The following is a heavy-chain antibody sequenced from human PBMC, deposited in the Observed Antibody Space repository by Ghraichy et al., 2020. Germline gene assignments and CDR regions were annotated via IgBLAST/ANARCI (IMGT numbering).Heavy chain of an antibody. J-gene: IGHJ6*02. Sequence: GESLNISCAASGFTFSSYGMHWVRQAPGKGLEWVAVIWYDGSNKYYADSVKGRFTISRDNSKNTLYLQMNSLRAEDTAVYYCARDPGIAAAGPYYYYGMDVWGQGTTVTVSS. CDR2: IWYDGSNK. CDR3: ARDPGIAAAGPYYYYGMDV. D-gene: IGHD6-13*01. CDR1: GFTFSSYG. V-gene: IGHV3-33*01.